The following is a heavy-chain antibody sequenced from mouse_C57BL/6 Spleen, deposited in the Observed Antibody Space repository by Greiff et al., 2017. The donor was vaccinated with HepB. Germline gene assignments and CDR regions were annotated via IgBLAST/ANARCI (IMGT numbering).Heavy chain of an antibody. D-gene: IGHD2-3*01. CDR2: IYPGSGNT. CDR1: GYTFTDYY. V-gene: IGHV1-76*01. Sequence: QVQLKESGAELVRPGASVKLSCKASGYTFTDYYINWVKQRPGQGLEWIARIYPGSGNTYYNEKFKGKATLTAEKSSSTAYMQLSSLTSEDSAVYVCARGDGYYGFAYWGQGTLVTVSA. CDR3: ARGDGYYGFAY. J-gene: IGHJ3*01.